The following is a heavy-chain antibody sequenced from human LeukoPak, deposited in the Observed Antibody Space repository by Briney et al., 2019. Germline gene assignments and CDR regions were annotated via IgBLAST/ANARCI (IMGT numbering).Heavy chain of an antibody. V-gene: IGHV4-59*08. Sequence: SETLSLTCNVSGGSIRGYYWSWIRQPPGKGLEWIGYIYSSGSTNYNPSLKSRVTMSVDTSKNQFSLRLSSVTAADTAVYYCAKGKNYRSAFDYWGQGTLVTVSS. CDR3: AKGKNYRSAFDY. CDR1: GGSIRGYY. CDR2: IYSSGST. J-gene: IGHJ4*02. D-gene: IGHD3-3*01.